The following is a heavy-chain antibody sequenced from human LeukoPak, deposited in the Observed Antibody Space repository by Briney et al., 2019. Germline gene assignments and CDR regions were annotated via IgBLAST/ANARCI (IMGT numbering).Heavy chain of an antibody. CDR3: ARGLVLATDDAFDI. J-gene: IGHJ3*02. CDR2: VYDNDIS. D-gene: IGHD5-12*01. CDR1: GASIRSYF. Sequence: PSETLSLTCSVSGASIRSYFWSWIRQSPGKGLEWIGYVYDNDISNFNPSLESRVTILVDRSKSQFSLKLRSVTAADTAVYYCARGLVLATDDAFDIWGPGTVVTVSS. V-gene: IGHV4-59*01.